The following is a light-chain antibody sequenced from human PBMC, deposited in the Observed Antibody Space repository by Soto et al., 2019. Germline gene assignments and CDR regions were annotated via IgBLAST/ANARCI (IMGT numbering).Light chain of an antibody. J-gene: IGKJ1*01. CDR3: LQQNNYPWT. V-gene: IGKV1-17*01. CDR1: QAIRND. Sequence: DIQMTQSPSSLSASVGARVTITCRASQAIRNDVGWYQQKPGKDPKRLIYVASRVESGVPSRFRDSGFGPEFTLTISGLQPEDFATYDCLQQNNYPWTFGQGIGMEIK. CDR2: VAS.